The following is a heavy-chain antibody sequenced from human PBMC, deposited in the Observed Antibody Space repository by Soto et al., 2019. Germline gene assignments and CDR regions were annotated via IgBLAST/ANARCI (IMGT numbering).Heavy chain of an antibody. CDR1: GLTFSSYS. D-gene: IGHD3-16*01. CDR2: ISSSSSTI. Sequence: EVQLVESGGGLVQPGGSLRLSCAASGLTFSSYSMNWVRQAPGKGREWVSYISSSSSTIYYADSVKGRFTISRDNAKNSLYLQMNRLRAEDTAVYYCAIVWQFGGASLGFDYWGQGTLVTVSS. J-gene: IGHJ4*02. V-gene: IGHV3-48*01. CDR3: AIVWQFGGASLGFDY.